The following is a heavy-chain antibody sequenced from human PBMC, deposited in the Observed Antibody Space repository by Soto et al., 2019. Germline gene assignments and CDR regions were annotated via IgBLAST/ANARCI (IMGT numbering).Heavy chain of an antibody. CDR1: GGSISSGGYY. CDR3: ARVEVANGVCFFDY. Sequence: QVQLQESGPGLVKPSQTLSLTCTVSGGSISSGGYYWSWIRQHPGKGLVGIGYIYYSGSTYYNPSLTSRVTISVDTSKNQFSLKLSSVTDADTAVYYCARVEVANGVCFFDYWGQGTLVTVSS. V-gene: IGHV4-31*03. CDR2: IYYSGST. J-gene: IGHJ4*02. D-gene: IGHD2-8*01.